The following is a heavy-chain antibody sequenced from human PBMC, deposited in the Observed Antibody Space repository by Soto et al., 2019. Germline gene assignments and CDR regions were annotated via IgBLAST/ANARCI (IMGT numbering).Heavy chain of an antibody. CDR2: ISAYNGNT. Sequence: ASVKVSCKASGYTFTSYGIGWVRQAPGQGLEWMAWISAYNGNTNYAQKLQGRVTMTTDTSTSTAYMELRSLRSDDTAVYYCARSCSGGSCYLSDYWGQGTLVTVSS. CDR1: GYTFTSYG. J-gene: IGHJ4*02. V-gene: IGHV1-18*01. D-gene: IGHD2-15*01. CDR3: ARSCSGGSCYLSDY.